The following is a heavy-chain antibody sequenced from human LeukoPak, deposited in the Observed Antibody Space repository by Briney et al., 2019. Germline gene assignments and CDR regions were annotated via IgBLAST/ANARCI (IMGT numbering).Heavy chain of an antibody. V-gene: IGHV4-34*01. CDR2: INHSGST. D-gene: IGHD3-22*01. Sequence: SETLSLTCAVYGGSFSGYYWSWIRQPPGKGLEWIGEINHSGSTNYNPSLKSRVTISVDTSKNQFSLKLSSVTAADTAVYYCARSRRGRYYDSSGRSNWSDPWGQGTLVTVSS. CDR1: GGSFSGYY. CDR3: ARSRRGRYYDSSGRSNWSDP. J-gene: IGHJ5*02.